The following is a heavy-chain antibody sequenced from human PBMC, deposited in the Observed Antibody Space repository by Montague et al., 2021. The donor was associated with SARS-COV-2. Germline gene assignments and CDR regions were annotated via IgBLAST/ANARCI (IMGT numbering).Heavy chain of an antibody. Sequence: SETLSLTCTVPGDSNTSSFWTWVRQNPRHDPEWYGYIYYGGSTNHTPSLKSRVTISVDVSKNQFSLKLSSVTAADTAVYYCAREAFGGVIDHWGQGTLVTVSS. CDR3: AREAFGGVIDH. D-gene: IGHD3-16*01. V-gene: IGHV4-59*01. CDR1: GDSNTSSF. J-gene: IGHJ4*02. CDR2: IYYGGST.